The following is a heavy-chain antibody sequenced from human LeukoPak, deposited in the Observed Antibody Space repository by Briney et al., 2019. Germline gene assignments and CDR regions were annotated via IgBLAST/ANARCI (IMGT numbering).Heavy chain of an antibody. J-gene: IGHJ6*03. Sequence: ASAKVSCKASGGTFSSYAISWVRQAPGQGLEWMGGIIPIFGTANYAQKFQGRVTMTTDTSTSTAYMELRSLRSDDTAVYYCARLFGELLLPSDHFYYMDVWGKGTAVTVSS. V-gene: IGHV1-69*05. CDR3: ARLFGELLLPSDHFYYMDV. CDR2: IIPIFGTA. CDR1: GGTFSSYA. D-gene: IGHD3-10*02.